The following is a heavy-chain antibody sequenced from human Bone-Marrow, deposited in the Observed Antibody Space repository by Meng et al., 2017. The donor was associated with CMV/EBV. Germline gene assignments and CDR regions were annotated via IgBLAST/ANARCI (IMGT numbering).Heavy chain of an antibody. CDR3: AREDVGYSSSWGYGMDV. D-gene: IGHD6-13*01. CDR1: RGTFSSYT. J-gene: IGHJ6*02. CDR2: INPSGGST. V-gene: IGHV1-46*01. Sequence: ASVKVSCKPSRGTFSSYTISWVRQAPGQGLEWMGIINPSGGSTSYAQKFQGRVTMTRDTSTSTVYMELSSLRSEDTAVYYCAREDVGYSSSWGYGMDVWGQGTTVTVSS.